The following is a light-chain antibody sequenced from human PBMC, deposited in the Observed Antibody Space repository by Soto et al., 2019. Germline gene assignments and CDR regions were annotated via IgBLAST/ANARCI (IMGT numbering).Light chain of an antibody. Sequence: EVLMTQSPSTLSVSAGDRATLSCRASQSINSNLAWYQQQPGQAPRLLICGASTRATAVPDRFSGSGSGTDFTLTITSLQSDDFALYFCQQYSDSPITFGQGTRLEIK. CDR1: QSINSN. CDR2: GAS. CDR3: QQYSDSPIT. V-gene: IGKV3-15*01. J-gene: IGKJ5*01.